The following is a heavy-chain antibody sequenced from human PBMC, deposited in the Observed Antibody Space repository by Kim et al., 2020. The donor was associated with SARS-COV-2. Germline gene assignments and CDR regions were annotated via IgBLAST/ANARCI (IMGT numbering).Heavy chain of an antibody. V-gene: IGHV4-59*08. CDR2: IYYSGST. Sequence: SETLSLTCTVSGGSISSYYWSWIRQPPGKGLEWIGYIYYSGSTNYNPSLKSRVTISVDTSKNQFSLKLSSVTAADTAVYYCARHTNNHKYSYGYHWYFDL. CDR3: ARHTNNHKYSYGYHWYFDL. CDR1: GGSISSYY. J-gene: IGHJ2*01. D-gene: IGHD5-18*01.